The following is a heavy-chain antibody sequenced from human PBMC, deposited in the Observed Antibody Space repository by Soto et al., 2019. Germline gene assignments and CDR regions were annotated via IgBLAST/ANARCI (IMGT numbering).Heavy chain of an antibody. CDR3: ARDLWGYCGTDGYRLDV. V-gene: IGHV4-59*01. D-gene: IGHD2-21*02. J-gene: IGHJ6*03. Sequence: SETLSLTCTVSGGSISGYYWSWIRQPPGKGLEWIGYMYNTGSTVYNPSFKSRVTISVDTSKNQFSLKLNSVTAADTAVYYCARDLWGYCGTDGYRLDVGGKGTTVT. CDR2: MYNTGST. CDR1: GGSISGYY.